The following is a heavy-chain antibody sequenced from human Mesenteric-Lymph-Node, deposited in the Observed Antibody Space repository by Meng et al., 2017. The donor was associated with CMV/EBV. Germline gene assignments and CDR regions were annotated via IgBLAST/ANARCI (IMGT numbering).Heavy chain of an antibody. Sequence: YTFSTYDINWVRQATGQGLEWMGWMNPNSGNAGYAQKFQGRVTITADKSTSTAYMELSSLRSEDTAVYYCARAEYTSITMVRGVMDYWGQGTLVTVSS. CDR2: MNPNSGNA. D-gene: IGHD3-10*01. J-gene: IGHJ4*02. V-gene: IGHV1-8*01. CDR3: ARAEYTSITMVRGVMDY. CDR1: YTFSTYD.